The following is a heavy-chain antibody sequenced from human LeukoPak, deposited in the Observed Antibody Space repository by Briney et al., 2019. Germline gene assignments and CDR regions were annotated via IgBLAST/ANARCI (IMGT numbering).Heavy chain of an antibody. CDR1: GFTFSSYS. Sequence: GGSLRLSCAASGFTFSSYSMNWVRQAPGKGLEWVSYISSSSTIYYADSVKGRFTISRDNAKNSLYLQMNSLRDEDTAVYYCARDSDYGGNVDYFDYWGQGTLVTVSS. CDR2: ISSSSTI. V-gene: IGHV3-48*02. CDR3: ARDSDYGGNVDYFDY. J-gene: IGHJ4*02. D-gene: IGHD4-23*01.